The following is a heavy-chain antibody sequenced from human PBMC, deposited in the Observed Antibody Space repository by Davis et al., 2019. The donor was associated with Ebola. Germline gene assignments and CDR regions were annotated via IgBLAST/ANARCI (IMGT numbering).Heavy chain of an antibody. CDR2: ISGSGGST. V-gene: IGHV3-23*01. D-gene: IGHD2-2*01. J-gene: IGHJ4*02. Sequence: GESLKISCAASGFTFSSYAMSWVRQAPGKGLEWVSAISGSGGSTYYADSVKGRFTISRDNSKNTLYLQMNSLRAEDTAVYYCAKDAASLKDIVVVPAAIDYWGQGTLVTVSS. CDR1: GFTFSSYA. CDR3: AKDAASLKDIVVVPAAIDY.